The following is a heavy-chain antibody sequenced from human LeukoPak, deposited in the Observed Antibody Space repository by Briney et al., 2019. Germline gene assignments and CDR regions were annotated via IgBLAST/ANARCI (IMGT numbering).Heavy chain of an antibody. D-gene: IGHD5-24*01. CDR2: INHSGST. Sequence: GSLRLSCAASGFTFSSYAMSWVRQPPGKGLEWIGEINHSGSTNYNPSLKSRVTISVDTSKNQFSLRLSSVTAADTAVYYCARERRDGYKVYFDYWGQGTLVTVSS. CDR3: ARERRDGYKVYFDY. CDR1: GFTFSSYA. J-gene: IGHJ4*02. V-gene: IGHV4-34*01.